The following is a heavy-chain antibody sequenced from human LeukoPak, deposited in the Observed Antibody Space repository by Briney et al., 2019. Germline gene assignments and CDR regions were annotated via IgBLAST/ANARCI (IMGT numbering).Heavy chain of an antibody. CDR1: GFTFTSYA. D-gene: IGHD5-18*01. Sequence: PGGSLRLSCAASGFTFTSYALSWVRQAPGQGLEWVSGISDSGDSTYYADSVKGRFTISRDNSKNTLYLQMSGLRAEDTAVYYCAKDRSDATMVYVFDYWGQGTLVTVSS. CDR3: AKDRSDATMVYVFDY. J-gene: IGHJ4*02. V-gene: IGHV3-23*01. CDR2: ISDSGDST.